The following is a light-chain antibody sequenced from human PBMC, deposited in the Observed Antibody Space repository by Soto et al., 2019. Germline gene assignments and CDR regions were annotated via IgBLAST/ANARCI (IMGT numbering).Light chain of an antibody. CDR2: DAS. J-gene: IGKJ2*01. CDR1: QDIKDF. Sequence: DIQMTQSPSSLSASVGDRVTITCQASQDIKDFLHWYQQKPGKAPKLMIYDASNLEPGVPSRFSGRGSGTDFTFTIARLQPEDIATYYCQQYDGLPPYTFGQGTKLEIK. V-gene: IGKV1-33*01. CDR3: QQYDGLPPYT.